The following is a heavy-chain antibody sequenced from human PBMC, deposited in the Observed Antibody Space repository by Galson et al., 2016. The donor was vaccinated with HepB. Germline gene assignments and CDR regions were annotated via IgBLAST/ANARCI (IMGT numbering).Heavy chain of an antibody. CDR2: IYSGGST. Sequence: SLRLSCAASGFTVSNNYMRWVRQAPGKGLEWVSLIYSGGSTYYAASVKGSFTISRDSSKNTLYLQMNSLIAEDTAVYYCARNRHCSGGSCYGAWGQGTLVTVSS. V-gene: IGHV3-66*01. CDR3: ARNRHCSGGSCYGA. CDR1: GFTVSNNY. J-gene: IGHJ5*02. D-gene: IGHD2-15*01.